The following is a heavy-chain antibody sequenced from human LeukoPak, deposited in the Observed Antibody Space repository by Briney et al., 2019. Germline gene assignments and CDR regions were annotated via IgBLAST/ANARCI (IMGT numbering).Heavy chain of an antibody. CDR2: LKSKTDGGTT. CDR3: TTDYYDSSGYAIDY. Sequence: GGSLRLSCAASGFIFSNAWMSWVRQAPGKGLEWVGRLKSKTDGGTTDYAAPVKGRFTISRDDSKNTLYLQMNSLKTEDTAVYYCTTDYYDSSGYAIDYWGQETLVTVSS. V-gene: IGHV3-15*01. CDR1: GFIFSNAW. D-gene: IGHD3-22*01. J-gene: IGHJ4*02.